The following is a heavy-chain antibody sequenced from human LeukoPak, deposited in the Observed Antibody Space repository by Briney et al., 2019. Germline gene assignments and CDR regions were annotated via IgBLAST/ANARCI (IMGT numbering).Heavy chain of an antibody. V-gene: IGHV4-34*01. Sequence: SETLSLTCAVYGGSFSGYYWSWIRQPPGKGLGWIGEINHSGSTNYNPSLKSRVTISVDTSKNQFSLRLSSVTAADTAVYYCATLGGRTTVTSSVGAFDIWGQGTMVTVSS. J-gene: IGHJ3*02. CDR2: INHSGST. D-gene: IGHD4-17*01. CDR1: GGSFSGYY. CDR3: ATLGGRTTVTSSVGAFDI.